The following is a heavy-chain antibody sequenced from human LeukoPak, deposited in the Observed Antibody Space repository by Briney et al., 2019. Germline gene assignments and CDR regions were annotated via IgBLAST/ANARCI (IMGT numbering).Heavy chain of an antibody. CDR3: ASSILAYDSSGYYHPNDY. CDR1: GGSFSGYY. V-gene: IGHV4-34*01. D-gene: IGHD3-22*01. Sequence: PSETLSLTCAVYGGSFSGYYWSWIRQPPGKGLEWIGEINHSGSTNYNPSLKSRVTISVDTSKNQFSLKLSSVTAADTAVYYCASSILAYDSSGYYHPNDYWGQGTLVTVSS. J-gene: IGHJ4*02. CDR2: INHSGST.